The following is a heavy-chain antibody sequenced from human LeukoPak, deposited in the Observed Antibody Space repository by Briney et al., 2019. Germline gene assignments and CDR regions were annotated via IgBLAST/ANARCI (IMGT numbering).Heavy chain of an antibody. J-gene: IGHJ4*02. CDR1: GFTFSSYE. D-gene: IGHD3-9*01. V-gene: IGHV3-48*03. CDR3: ARAGDILTGSFDY. Sequence: GGSLRLSCAASGFTFSSYEMNWVRQAPGKGLEWVSYISSSGSTIYYADSVKGRFTISRDNAKNSLYLQMNSLRAEDTAVYYCARAGDILTGSFDYWGQGTPVTVSS. CDR2: ISSSGSTI.